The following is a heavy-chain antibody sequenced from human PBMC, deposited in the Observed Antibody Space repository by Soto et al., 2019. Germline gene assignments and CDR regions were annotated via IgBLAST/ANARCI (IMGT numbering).Heavy chain of an antibody. CDR1: GYTFSTYT. J-gene: IGHJ6*02. CDR2: INAGSGNT. V-gene: IGHV1-3*01. CDR3: ASYFAGGTRDYGVDV. Sequence: ASVKVSCKAAGYTFSTYTMNWVRQAPGQSLEWMGWINAGSGNTKYSQNFQGRVSITRDTSASTVYMELTGLKSEDTAVYYCASYFAGGTRDYGVDVWGQGTTVTVSS. D-gene: IGHD2-15*01.